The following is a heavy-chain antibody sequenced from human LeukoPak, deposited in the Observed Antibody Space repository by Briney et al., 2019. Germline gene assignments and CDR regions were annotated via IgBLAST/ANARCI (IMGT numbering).Heavy chain of an antibody. J-gene: IGHJ6*03. CDR3: ARGLGRMVMDV. D-gene: IGHD2-8*01. V-gene: IGHV3-21*01. CDR1: GFTFSSYS. Sequence: GGSLRLSCAASGFTFSSYSMNWVRQAPGKGLEWVSSISTSSSYIYYADSVKGRFTISRDNAKNSLYLQMNSLRAEDTAVYYCARGLGRMVMDVWGKGTTVTVSS. CDR2: ISTSSSYI.